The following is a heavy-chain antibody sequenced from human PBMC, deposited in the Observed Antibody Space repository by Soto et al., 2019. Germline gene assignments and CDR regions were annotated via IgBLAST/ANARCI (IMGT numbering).Heavy chain of an antibody. D-gene: IGHD3-22*01. CDR1: GGTFSSYA. CDR3: ARDGITMIVVAKRDYYCGMDV. CDR2: IIPIFGTA. J-gene: IGHJ6*02. V-gene: IGHV1-69*12. Sequence: QVQLVQSGAEVKKPGSSVKVSCKASGGTFSSYAISWVRQAPGQGLEWMGGIIPIFGTANYAQKFQGRVTSTADESTSTAYMELSSLRSEDTAVYYCARDGITMIVVAKRDYYCGMDVWGQGTTVTVSS.